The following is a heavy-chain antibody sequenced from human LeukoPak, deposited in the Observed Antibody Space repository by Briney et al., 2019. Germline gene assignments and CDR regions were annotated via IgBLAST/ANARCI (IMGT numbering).Heavy chain of an antibody. CDR2: ISAYNGNT. V-gene: IGHV1-18*01. CDR1: GYTFTSYG. J-gene: IGHJ4*02. Sequence: RASVKVSCKASGYTFTSYGISWVRQAPGQGLEWMGWISAYNGNTNYAQKLQGRVTMTTDTSTSTAYMELRSLRSDDTAVYYCARDLPDYDILTGYYKNFDYWGQGTLVTVSS. D-gene: IGHD3-9*01. CDR3: ARDLPDYDILTGYYKNFDY.